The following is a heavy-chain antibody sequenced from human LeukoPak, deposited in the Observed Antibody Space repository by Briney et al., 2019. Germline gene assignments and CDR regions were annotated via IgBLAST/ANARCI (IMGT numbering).Heavy chain of an antibody. CDR2: IYYGGTT. J-gene: IGHJ4*02. V-gene: IGHV4-59*01. D-gene: IGHD4-23*01. CDR3: ARDTTVASGMQH. CDR1: GGYLSTYS. Sequence: SETLSLTCSVYGGYLSTYSWSWVRQSPGKRLEWIGYIYYGGTTNYNPSLKSRVTISADTAKNQFSLRLRSVTAADTAIYYCARDTTVASGMQHWGQGTLVTVSS.